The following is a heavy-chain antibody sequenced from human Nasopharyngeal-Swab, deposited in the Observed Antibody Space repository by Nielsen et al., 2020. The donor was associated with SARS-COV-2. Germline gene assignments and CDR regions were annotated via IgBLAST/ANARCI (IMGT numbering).Heavy chain of an antibody. V-gene: IGHV4-61*01. CDR1: GGSVSSGSYY. J-gene: IGHJ4*02. CDR3: ARGGYYDSSGYFLLGY. Sequence: GSLRLSCTVSGGSVSSGSYYWSWIRQPPGKGLEWIGYIYYSGSTNYNPSLKSRVTISVDTSKNQFSLKLSSVTAADTAVYYCARGGYYDSSGYFLLGYWGQGTLVTVSS. D-gene: IGHD3-22*01. CDR2: IYYSGST.